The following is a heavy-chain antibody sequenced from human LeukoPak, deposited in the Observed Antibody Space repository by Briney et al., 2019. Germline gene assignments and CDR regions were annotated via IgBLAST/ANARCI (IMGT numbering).Heavy chain of an antibody. CDR1: GLTFNYYW. Sequence: PGDPLTLSCAASGLTFNYYWQIWPPHAPGGAGEWVANIQQNGSEKYYVDSVQGRFIISRDNAKSSRYLQMNSLRAEDTAVYYCARVRKLRTRGVMDPLVYWGQGTLATVSS. CDR3: ARVRKLRTRGVMDPLVY. D-gene: IGHD3-10*01. CDR2: IQQNGSEK. V-gene: IGHV3-7*01. J-gene: IGHJ4*02.